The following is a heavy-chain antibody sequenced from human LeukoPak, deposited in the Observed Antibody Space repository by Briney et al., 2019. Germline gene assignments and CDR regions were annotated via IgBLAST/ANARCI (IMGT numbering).Heavy chain of an antibody. V-gene: IGHV3-21*01. CDR1: GFTFSSYS. CDR3: ARAHCSGGSCYSFDY. J-gene: IGHJ4*02. CDR2: ISSSSSYI. Sequence: GGSLRLSGAASGFTFSSYSMNSVRQEPGKGLEWVSSISSSSSYIYYADSVKGRFTISRDNAKNSLYLQMNSLRAEDTAVYYCARAHCSGGSCYSFDYWGQGTLVTVSS. D-gene: IGHD2-15*01.